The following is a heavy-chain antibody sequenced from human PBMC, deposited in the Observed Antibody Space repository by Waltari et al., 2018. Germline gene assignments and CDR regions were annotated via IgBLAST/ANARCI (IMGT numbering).Heavy chain of an antibody. V-gene: IGHV1-2*06. Sequence: QVQSVQSGAEVQTPGASVMVSCKASGYTLTGYYINWVRQAPGQGLEWMGRFNPSSGDTDYAQKFQGRVTMTRDTSINTAYLELTSLTSDDTAVYYCAKTGDFYSLEYWGQGSLVTVSS. J-gene: IGHJ4*02. D-gene: IGHD3-3*01. CDR3: AKTGDFYSLEY. CDR1: GYTLTGYY. CDR2: FNPSSGDT.